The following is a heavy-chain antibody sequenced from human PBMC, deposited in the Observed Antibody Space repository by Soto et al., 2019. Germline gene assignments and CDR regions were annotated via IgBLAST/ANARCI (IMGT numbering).Heavy chain of an antibody. CDR2: ISGSGGST. J-gene: IGHJ4*02. V-gene: IGHV3-23*01. Sequence: GGSLRLSCAASGFAFSSYAMSWVRQAPGKGLEWVSAISGSGGSTYYADSVKGRFTISRDNSKNTLYLQMNSLRAEDTAVYYCAKVAAAGPDARELTYWGQGTLVTVSS. CDR1: GFAFSSYA. D-gene: IGHD6-13*01. CDR3: AKVAAAGPDARELTY.